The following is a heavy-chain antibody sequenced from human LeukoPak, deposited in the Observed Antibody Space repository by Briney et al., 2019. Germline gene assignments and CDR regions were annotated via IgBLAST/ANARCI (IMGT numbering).Heavy chain of an antibody. CDR3: VRAGRVATED. J-gene: IGHJ4*02. CDR2: IKEDGSEK. D-gene: IGHD6-13*01. Sequence: GGSLRLSCAASGFTFTSFWMSWVRQAPGKGLEWVANIKEDGSEKYYVDSVMGRLTISRDNAKNSLYLQMNSLRAEDTAIYYCVRAGRVATEDWGQGTLVTVSS. V-gene: IGHV3-7*01. CDR1: GFTFTSFW.